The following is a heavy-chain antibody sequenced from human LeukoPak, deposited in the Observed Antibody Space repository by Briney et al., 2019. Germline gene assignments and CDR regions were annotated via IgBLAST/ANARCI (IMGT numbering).Heavy chain of an antibody. J-gene: IGHJ1*01. V-gene: IGHV3-30-3*01. D-gene: IGHD5/OR15-5a*01. Sequence: GGSLRLSCATSGFTFSNFAIHWVRQAPGKGLEWVADISFDGDNEYYADSVRGRFMIARDNSKNTVYLQMNSLTIEDTAVYYCAREPSGNFGQLVSSAEYFQHWGQGTRVTVSS. CDR2: ISFDGDNE. CDR3: AREPSGNFGQLVSSAEYFQH. CDR1: GFTFSNFA.